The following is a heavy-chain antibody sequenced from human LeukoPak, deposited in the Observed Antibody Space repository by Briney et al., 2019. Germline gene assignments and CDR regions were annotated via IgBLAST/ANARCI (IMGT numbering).Heavy chain of an antibody. J-gene: IGHJ4*02. D-gene: IGHD3-22*01. CDR1: GFTFSSFG. V-gene: IGHV3-33*01. Sequence: PGRSLRLSCAASGFTFSSFGMHWVRQAPGKGLEWVAVIWYDGNNKCYADSVKGRFTISRDNSKNTLYLQMNSLRAEDTAVYYCARAFTSTGYYYVEYWGQGTLVTVSS. CDR2: IWYDGNNK. CDR3: ARAFTSTGYYYVEY.